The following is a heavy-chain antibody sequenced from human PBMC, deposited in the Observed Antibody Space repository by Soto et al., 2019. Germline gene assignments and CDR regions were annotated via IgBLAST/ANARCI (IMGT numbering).Heavy chain of an antibody. CDR3: ARDLAIYDSSGYYYGYGMDV. J-gene: IGHJ6*02. CDR1: GGSISSSNW. Sequence: SETLSLTCAVSGGSISSSNWWSWVRQPPGKGLEWIGEIYHSGSTNYNPSLKSRVTISVDKSKNQFSLKLSSVTAADTAVYYCARDLAIYDSSGYYYGYGMDVWGQGTTVTVS. CDR2: IYHSGST. V-gene: IGHV4-4*02. D-gene: IGHD3-22*01.